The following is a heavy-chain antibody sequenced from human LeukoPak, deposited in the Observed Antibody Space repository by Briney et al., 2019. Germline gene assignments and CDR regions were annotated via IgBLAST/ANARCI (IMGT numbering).Heavy chain of an antibody. CDR2: ISGSGGST. V-gene: IGHV3-23*01. J-gene: IGHJ3*02. Sequence: PGGSRRLSCAASGITFSSYGMSWVRQAPGKGLEWVSAISGSGGSTYYADSVKGRFTIPRANSKNTLYLQMNSLRAEDTAVYYCARDRFRRDGYNYGRDGAFDIWGQGTMVTVSS. CDR1: GITFSSYG. CDR3: ARDRFRRDGYNYGRDGAFDI. D-gene: IGHD5-24*01.